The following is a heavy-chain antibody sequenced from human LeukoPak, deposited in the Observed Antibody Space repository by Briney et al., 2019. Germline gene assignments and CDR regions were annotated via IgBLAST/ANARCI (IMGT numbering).Heavy chain of an antibody. CDR3: AKDLPNFWSGYDYYGMDV. CDR1: GFTVSSNY. D-gene: IGHD3-3*01. Sequence: GGSLRLSCAASGFTVSSNYMSWVRQAPGKGLEWVSAISGSGGSTYYADSVKGRFTISRDNSKNTLYLQMNSLRAEDTAVYYCAKDLPNFWSGYDYYGMDVWGQGTTVTVSS. CDR2: ISGSGGST. J-gene: IGHJ6*02. V-gene: IGHV3-23*01.